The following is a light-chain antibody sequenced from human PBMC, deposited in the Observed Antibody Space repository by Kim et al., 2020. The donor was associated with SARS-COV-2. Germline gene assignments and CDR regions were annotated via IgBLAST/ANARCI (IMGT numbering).Light chain of an antibody. V-gene: IGKV3-15*01. Sequence: EIVMTQSPATLSMFPGERATLSCRASQSVNNLAWYQQKPGQAPRLLIYDASTRATGIPARFSGSGSGTQFTLTISSLQSEDFAVYYCHQYNNWPLTFGGGTKVDIK. CDR3: HQYNNWPLT. J-gene: IGKJ4*01. CDR2: DAS. CDR1: QSVNN.